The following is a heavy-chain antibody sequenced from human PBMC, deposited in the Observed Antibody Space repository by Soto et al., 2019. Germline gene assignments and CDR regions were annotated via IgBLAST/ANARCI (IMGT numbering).Heavy chain of an antibody. D-gene: IGHD5-12*01. V-gene: IGHV4-34*01. CDR1: GGSFSGYY. CDR3: ARVEYSGYDSVNWFDP. J-gene: IGHJ5*02. CDR2: INHSGST. Sequence: SETLSLTCAVYGGSFSGYYWSWIRQPPGKGLEWIGEINHSGSTNYNPSLKSRVTISVDTSKNQFSLKLSSVTAADTAVYYCARVEYSGYDSVNWFDPWGQGTLVTVSS.